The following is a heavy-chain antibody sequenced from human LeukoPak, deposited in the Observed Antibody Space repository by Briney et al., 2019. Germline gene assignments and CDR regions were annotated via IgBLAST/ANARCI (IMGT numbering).Heavy chain of an antibody. CDR1: GGSVSSGSYY. Sequence: SETLSLTCTVSGGSVSSGSYYWSWIRQPPGKGLEWIGYIYYSGSTNYNPSLKSRVTISVDTSKNQFSLKLSSVPAADTAVYYCARDGGGGSSWFLRYWGQGTLVTVSS. J-gene: IGHJ4*02. CDR2: IYYSGST. V-gene: IGHV4-61*01. D-gene: IGHD6-13*01. CDR3: ARDGGGGSSWFLRY.